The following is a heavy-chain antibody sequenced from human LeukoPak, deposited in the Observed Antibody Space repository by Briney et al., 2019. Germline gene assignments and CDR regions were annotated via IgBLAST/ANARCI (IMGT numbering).Heavy chain of an antibody. J-gene: IGHJ4*02. V-gene: IGHV4-59*01. Sequence: SETLSLTCTVSGGSISSYYWSWIRQPPGKGLEWIGYIYYSGSTNYNPSLQSRVTISVDTSKNQFSQKLSSVTAADTAVYYCARAAPYCSGGSCYDYWGQGTLVTVSS. CDR1: GGSISSYY. CDR2: IYYSGST. D-gene: IGHD2-15*01. CDR3: ARAAPYCSGGSCYDY.